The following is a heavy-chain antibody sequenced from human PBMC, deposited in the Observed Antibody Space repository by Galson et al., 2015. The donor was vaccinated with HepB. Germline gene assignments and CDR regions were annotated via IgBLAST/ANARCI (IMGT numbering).Heavy chain of an antibody. CDR3: ARHSSSWPDFDY. Sequence: SLRLSCAASGFTLRTYTMNWVRQAPGKGLEWVSSIDSSSYIYYADSVKGRFTISRDNAKNSLYLQMNSLRVEDTAIYYCARHSSSWPDFDYWGQGTLVTVSS. CDR2: IDSSSYI. CDR1: GFTLRTYT. V-gene: IGHV3-21*01. J-gene: IGHJ4*02. D-gene: IGHD6-13*01.